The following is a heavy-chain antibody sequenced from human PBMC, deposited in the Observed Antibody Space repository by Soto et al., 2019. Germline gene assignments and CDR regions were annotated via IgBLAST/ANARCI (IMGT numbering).Heavy chain of an antibody. CDR3: ARAGHLLTIAARLNWFDP. J-gene: IGHJ5*02. D-gene: IGHD6-6*01. Sequence: GASVKVSCKASGGTFSSYAISWVRQAPGQGLEWMGGIIPIFGTANYAQKFQGRVTITADESTSTAYMELSSLRSEDTAVYYCARAGHLLTIAARLNWFDPWGQGTLVTVSS. CDR2: IIPIFGTA. CDR1: GGTFSSYA. V-gene: IGHV1-69*13.